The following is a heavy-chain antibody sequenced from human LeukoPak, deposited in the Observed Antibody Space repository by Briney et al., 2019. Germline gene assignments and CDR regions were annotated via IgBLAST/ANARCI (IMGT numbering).Heavy chain of an antibody. V-gene: IGHV5-51*01. CDR2: IYPGDSDT. CDR1: GYSFTSYW. Sequence: RGESLKISCKGSGYSFTSYWIGWVRQMPGKGLEWKGIIYPGDSDTRYSPSFQGQVTISADKSISTAYLQWSSLKASDTAMYYCARSYYDSSGYYRFDYWGQGTLVTVSS. CDR3: ARSYYDSSGYYRFDY. J-gene: IGHJ4*02. D-gene: IGHD3-22*01.